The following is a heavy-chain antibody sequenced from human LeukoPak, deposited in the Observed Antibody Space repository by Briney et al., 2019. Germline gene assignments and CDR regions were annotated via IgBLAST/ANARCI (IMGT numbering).Heavy chain of an antibody. CDR2: IYYSGST. CDR1: GGSISSSSYY. D-gene: IGHD6-19*01. Sequence: SETLSLTCTVSGGSISSSSYYWDWIRQPPGKGLEWIGSIYYSGSTYYNPSLKSRVTISVDTSKNQFSLKLSSVTAADTAVYYCAINSSGWYSDAFDIWGQGTMVTVSS. V-gene: IGHV4-39*01. J-gene: IGHJ3*02. CDR3: AINSSGWYSDAFDI.